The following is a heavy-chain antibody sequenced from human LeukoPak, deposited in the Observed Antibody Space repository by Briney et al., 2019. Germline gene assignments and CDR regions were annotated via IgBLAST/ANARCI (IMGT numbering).Heavy chain of an antibody. CDR2: IYSGGST. J-gene: IGHJ4*02. Sequence: PGGSLRLSCAASEFTVSYNYMSWVRQAPGKGLEWVSVIYSGGSTYYADSVKGRFIISRDNSKNTLYLQMNSLRAEDTAVYYCAKVPDYWGQGTLVTVSS. V-gene: IGHV3-53*01. CDR1: EFTVSYNY. CDR3: AKVPDY.